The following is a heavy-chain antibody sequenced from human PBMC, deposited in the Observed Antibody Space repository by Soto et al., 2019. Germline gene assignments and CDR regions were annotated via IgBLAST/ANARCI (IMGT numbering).Heavy chain of an antibody. Sequence: GGSLRLSCAASEFTLSSYGMHWVRQAPGKGLEWVAVIWYDGSNKYYADSVKGRFTISRDNSKNTLYLQMNSLRAEDTAVYYCARDLDGSGSYCTDYWGQGTLVTVSS. D-gene: IGHD3-10*01. J-gene: IGHJ4*02. CDR2: IWYDGSNK. CDR3: ARDLDGSGSYCTDY. CDR1: EFTLSSYG. V-gene: IGHV3-33*01.